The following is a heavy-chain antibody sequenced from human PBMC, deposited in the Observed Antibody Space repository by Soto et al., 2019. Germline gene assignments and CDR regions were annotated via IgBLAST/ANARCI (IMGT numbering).Heavy chain of an antibody. CDR2: IWYDGSNK. J-gene: IGHJ4*02. V-gene: IGHV3-33*01. Sequence: PGGSLRLSCAASGFTFSSYGMHWVRQAPGKGLEWVAVIWYDGSNKYYADSVKGRFTISRDNSKNTLYLQMNSLRAEDTAVYYCARSKLSSSWYTIDYWGQGTLVTVSS. CDR3: ARSKLSSSWYTIDY. D-gene: IGHD6-13*01. CDR1: GFTFSSYG.